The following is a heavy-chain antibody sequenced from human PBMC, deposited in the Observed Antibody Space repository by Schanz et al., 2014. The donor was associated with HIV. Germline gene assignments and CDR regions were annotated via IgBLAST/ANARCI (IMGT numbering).Heavy chain of an antibody. J-gene: IGHJ6*02. CDR2: LFGSNE. V-gene: IGHV3-30*04. CDR1: GFSSSNSV. CDR3: ASPLLYDSLDV. D-gene: IGHD3-22*01. Sequence: VQLLESGGGVVQPGGSLRLSCAASGFSSSNSVIHWVRQAPGKGLEWVAALFGSNEHYKESVKGRFTVSGDTSKNTLYLQMNSLRAEDTAVYYCASPLLYDSLDVWGQGTTVTVSS.